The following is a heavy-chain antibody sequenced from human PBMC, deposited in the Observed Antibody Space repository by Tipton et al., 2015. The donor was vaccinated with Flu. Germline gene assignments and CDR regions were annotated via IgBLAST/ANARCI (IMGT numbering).Heavy chain of an antibody. V-gene: IGHV4-34*01. J-gene: IGHJ6*03. CDR1: GGSISSYY. CDR3: ARHVGAGIKVAARGVPSRNPYYYYYMDV. CDR2: INHSGST. Sequence: AGLVKPSETLSLTCTVSGGSISSYYWSWIRQPPGKGLEWIGEINHSGSTNYNPSLKSRVTISVDTSKNQFSLKLSSVTAADTAVYYCARHVGAGIKVAARGVPSRNPYYYYYMDVWGKGTTVTVSS. D-gene: IGHD6-6*01.